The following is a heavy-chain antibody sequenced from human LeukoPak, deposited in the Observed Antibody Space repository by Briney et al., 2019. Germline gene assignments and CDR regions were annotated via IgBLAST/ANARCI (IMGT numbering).Heavy chain of an antibody. CDR1: GFTFSSYG. CDR3: AGDLPEYGDYYYYYGMDV. CDR2: IWYDGSNK. V-gene: IGHV3-33*01. J-gene: IGHJ6*02. D-gene: IGHD4-17*01. Sequence: PGGSLRLSCAASGFTFSSYGMHWVRQAPGKGLEWVAVIWYDGSNKYYADSVKGRFTISRDNSKNTLYLQMNSLRAEDTAVYYCAGDLPEYGDYYYYYGMDVWGQGTTVTVSS.